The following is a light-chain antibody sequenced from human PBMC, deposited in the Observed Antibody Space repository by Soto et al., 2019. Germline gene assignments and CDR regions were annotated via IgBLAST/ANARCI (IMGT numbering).Light chain of an antibody. Sequence: EIVMTQSPATLSVSPGERATLSCRASQSVNSHLAWYQQKPGQAPRLLIYGAYYRATGIPDRFSGSGSGTDFTLTISSLEPEDFAIYYCQQRSNWPPITFGPGTKVDIK. CDR3: QQRSNWPPIT. CDR1: QSVNSH. CDR2: GAY. J-gene: IGKJ3*01. V-gene: IGKV3-11*01.